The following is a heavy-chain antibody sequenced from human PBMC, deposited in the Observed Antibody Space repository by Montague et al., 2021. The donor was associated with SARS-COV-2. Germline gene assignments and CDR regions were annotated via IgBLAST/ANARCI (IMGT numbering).Heavy chain of an antibody. CDR3: ARGSGWMGSALVI. D-gene: IGHD6-19*01. J-gene: IGHJ3*02. V-gene: IGHV4-59*01. CDR2: IYYSGST. Sequence: SETLSLTCTVSGGSISSYYCSWIRHPPGKGLDWIWNIYYSGSTNXNSSLKSRVTISVDTSKNKFSVKLSSVTAAGTAVYYCARGSGWMGSALVIWGQGTMVTVSS. CDR1: GGSISSYY.